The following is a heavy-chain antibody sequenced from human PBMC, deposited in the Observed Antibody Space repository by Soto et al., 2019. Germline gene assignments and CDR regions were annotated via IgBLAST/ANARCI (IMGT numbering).Heavy chain of an antibody. CDR1: GGTFNNYV. J-gene: IGHJ4*02. Sequence: SVKVSCKASGGTFNNYVINWVRQAPGQGLGWMAGIIPIFGTPNYAQKFQGRVTITADKSTSTAYMELNSLRSEDTAVYYCAGRCDGTNCLAHFDYWGQGTLVTVSS. CDR3: AGRCDGTNCLAHFDY. CDR2: IIPIFGTP. V-gene: IGHV1-69*06. D-gene: IGHD2-2*01.